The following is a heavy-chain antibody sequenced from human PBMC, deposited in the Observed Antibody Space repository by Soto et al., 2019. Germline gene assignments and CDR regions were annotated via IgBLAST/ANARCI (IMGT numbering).Heavy chain of an antibody. J-gene: IGHJ4*02. CDR1: GFTFSSYA. CDR2: ISGSGGST. D-gene: IGHD6-19*01. CDR3: AKVLAVAGNYFDY. Sequence: EVQLLESGGGLVQPGGSLRLSCAASGFTFSSYAMSWVRQAPGKGLEWVSAISGSGGSTYYADSVMGRFTISRDNSKNTLYLQMNSLRAEDTAVYYCAKVLAVAGNYFDYWGQGTLVTVSS. V-gene: IGHV3-23*01.